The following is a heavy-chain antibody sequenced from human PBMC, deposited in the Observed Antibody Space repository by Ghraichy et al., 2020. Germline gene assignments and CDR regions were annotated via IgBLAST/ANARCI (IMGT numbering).Heavy chain of an antibody. CDR1: GGSISSSSYC. CDR3: QRETKGSSRWD. CDR2: ICYPGRT. V-gene: IGHV4-39*02. D-gene: IGHD6-19*01. Sequence: SQTLSLTCTVSGGSISSSSYCWGWTRQPPGKGREWSVSICYPGRTYYKPSLKSRLTISVDTSKNQFYLKVTSVAAADTAVYYCQRETKGSSRWDWGKGTLVTVSP. J-gene: IGHJ4*02.